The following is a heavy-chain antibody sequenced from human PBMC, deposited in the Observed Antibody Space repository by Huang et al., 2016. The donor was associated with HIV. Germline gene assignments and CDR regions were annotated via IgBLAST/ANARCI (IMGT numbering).Heavy chain of an antibody. CDR2: INHSEST. Sequence: QVQLQQWGAGLLRPSETLSLTCAVYGGSFSGYYGTWISQPPGKGRGWIGEINHSESTNYTPSLTSRVTISVDTSRNQFSLTLPTVTAADTAVYYCARGQGGYYYYYMDVWGKGTTVTVSS. J-gene: IGHJ6*03. V-gene: IGHV4-34*01. CDR3: ARGQGGYYYYYMDV. CDR1: GGSFSGYY.